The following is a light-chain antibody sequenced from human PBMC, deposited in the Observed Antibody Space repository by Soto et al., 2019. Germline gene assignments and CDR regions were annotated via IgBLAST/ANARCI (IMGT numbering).Light chain of an antibody. Sequence: VVTQPTSASGTPGQRVTISCSGSSSNIGSNTVNWYQQLPGTATKLLIYSNNQRPSGVPDRFSGSKSGTSASLAISGLQSEDEADYYCAAWDDSLNVVFGGGTKLTVL. CDR1: SSNIGSNT. CDR2: SNN. CDR3: AAWDDSLNVV. J-gene: IGLJ2*01. V-gene: IGLV1-44*01.